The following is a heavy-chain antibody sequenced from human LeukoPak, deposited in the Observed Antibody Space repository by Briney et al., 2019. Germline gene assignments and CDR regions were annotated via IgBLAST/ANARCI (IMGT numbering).Heavy chain of an antibody. V-gene: IGHV3-53*01. CDR1: GFTVSSNY. CDR2: IYSGGRT. D-gene: IGHD3-22*01. CDR3: ARDRYYDSSGYYYSDY. J-gene: IGHJ4*02. Sequence: GGSLRLSCAASGFTVSSNYVSWVRQAPGKGLEWVSVIYSGGRTYYADSVKGRFTISRDNSKNTLYLQVNSLRAEDTAVYYCARDRYYDSSGYYYSDYWGQGTLVTVSS.